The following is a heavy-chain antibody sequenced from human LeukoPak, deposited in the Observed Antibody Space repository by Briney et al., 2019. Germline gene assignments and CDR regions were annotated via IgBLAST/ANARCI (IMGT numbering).Heavy chain of an antibody. V-gene: IGHV3-30*03. J-gene: IGHJ3*02. CDR1: GFTFSNYG. CDR2: ISYDGSNK. Sequence: GGSLRLSCAASGFTFSNYGMHWVRQAPGKGLEWVAVISYDGSNKYYADSVKGRFTISRDNSKNTLYLQMNSLRAEDTAVYYCARDSGRFDVFDIWGQGTMVTVSS. CDR3: ARDSGRFDVFDI. D-gene: IGHD3-10*01.